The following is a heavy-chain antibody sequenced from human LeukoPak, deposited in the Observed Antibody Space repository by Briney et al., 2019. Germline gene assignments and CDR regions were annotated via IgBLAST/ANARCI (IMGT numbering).Heavy chain of an antibody. J-gene: IGHJ4*02. D-gene: IGHD1-7*01. Sequence: GGSLRLSCAASGFTFSSYAMHWVRQAPGKGLEWVAVISYDGSNKYYADSVKGRFTISRDNSKNTLCLQMNSLRAEDTAVYYCARDMNYENFDYWGQGTLVTVSS. CDR3: ARDMNYENFDY. CDR2: ISYDGSNK. V-gene: IGHV3-30-3*01. CDR1: GFTFSSYA.